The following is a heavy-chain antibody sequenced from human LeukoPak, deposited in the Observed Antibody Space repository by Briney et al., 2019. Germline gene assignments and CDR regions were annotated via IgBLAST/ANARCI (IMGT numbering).Heavy chain of an antibody. V-gene: IGHV1-46*01. CDR3: ARPSPYCGCDCALGFDP. CDR1: GYTFTSYY. Sequence: ASVKVSCKASGYTFTSYYMHWVRQAPGQGLEWMGIINPSGGSTSYAQKFQGRVTMTRDTSTSTVYMELSSLRSEDTAVYYCARPSPYCGCDCALGFDPWGQGTLVTVSS. J-gene: IGHJ5*02. D-gene: IGHD2-21*02. CDR2: INPSGGST.